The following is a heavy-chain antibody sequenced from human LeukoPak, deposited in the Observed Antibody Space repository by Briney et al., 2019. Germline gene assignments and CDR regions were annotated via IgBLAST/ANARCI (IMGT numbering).Heavy chain of an antibody. V-gene: IGHV4-38-2*02. CDR1: VYSISCGYY. CDR2: IYHNGNT. CDR3: ARGPTVRNVTYYMDV. D-gene: IGHD4-11*01. Sequence: ASETLSLTCTVSVYSISCGYYWGWIRQPPGKGLVCIRSIYHNGNTYYNQSLKSRVTITVDTSKNPFSLKLRTVTAADTAVYYCARGPTVRNVTYYMDVWGKGTTVTVSS. J-gene: IGHJ6*03.